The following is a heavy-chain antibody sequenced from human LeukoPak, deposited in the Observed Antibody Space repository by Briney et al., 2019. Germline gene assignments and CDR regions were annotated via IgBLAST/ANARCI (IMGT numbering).Heavy chain of an antibody. CDR2: IFPGDSDT. CDR1: GYSFTNYW. Sequence: GESLKIPCKGSGYSFTNYWIGWVRQMPGKGLEWMGIIFPGDSDTKYSPSLQGQVTISADKSINTAYLQWSSLKASDTAIYYCAALTRIRGIIAYYFDSWAQGTQVTVSS. V-gene: IGHV5-51*01. CDR3: AALTRIRGIIAYYFDS. D-gene: IGHD3-10*01. J-gene: IGHJ4*02.